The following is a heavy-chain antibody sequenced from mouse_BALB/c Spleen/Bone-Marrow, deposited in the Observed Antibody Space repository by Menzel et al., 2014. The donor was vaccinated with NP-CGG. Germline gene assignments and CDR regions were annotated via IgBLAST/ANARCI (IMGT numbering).Heavy chain of an antibody. V-gene: IGHV1-69*02. J-gene: IGHJ4*01. Sequence: VQLQQSGAELVRPGASVNLSCKASGYTFTNYCIHWLKQRPGQGLEWIGNIYPSDTYTNYNPKFKDKATLTVDKSSTTAYMQLNSPTSEDSAVYYCTRYLYGNMDYWGQGTSVTVSS. CDR2: IYPSDTYT. D-gene: IGHD2-10*02. CDR3: TRYLYGNMDY. CDR1: GYTFTNYC.